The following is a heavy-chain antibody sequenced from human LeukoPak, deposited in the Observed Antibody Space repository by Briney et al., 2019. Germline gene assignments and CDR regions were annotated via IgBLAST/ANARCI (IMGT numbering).Heavy chain of an antibody. CDR3: AREGDGYRIPFDY. Sequence: GESLKISCKGSGYTFTSYYMHWVRQAPGQGLEWMGIINPSGGSTSYAQKFQGRVTMTRDTSTSTVYMELSSLRSEDTAVYYCAREGDGYRIPFDYWGQGTLVTVSS. CDR2: INPSGGST. J-gene: IGHJ4*02. V-gene: IGHV1-46*01. D-gene: IGHD5-12*01. CDR1: GYTFTSYY.